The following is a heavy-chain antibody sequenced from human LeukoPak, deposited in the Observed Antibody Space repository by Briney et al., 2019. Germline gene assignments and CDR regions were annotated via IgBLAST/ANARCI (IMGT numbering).Heavy chain of an antibody. J-gene: IGHJ4*02. Sequence: SETLSLTCNVSGGSIRSYYWSWIRQPPGKGLEWIGYIYYSGSTNYNPSLKSRVTISVDTSKNQFSLKVSSVTAADTAVYYCAGESGPYCGRTSCYAYFDYWGQGTMVTVSS. V-gene: IGHV4-59*01. CDR3: AGESGPYCGRTSCYAYFDY. D-gene: IGHD2-2*01. CDR1: GGSIRSYY. CDR2: IYYSGST.